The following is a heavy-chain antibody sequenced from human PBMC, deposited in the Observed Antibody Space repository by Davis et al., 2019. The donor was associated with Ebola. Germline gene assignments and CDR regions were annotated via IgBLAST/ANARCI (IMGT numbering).Heavy chain of an antibody. CDR2: IKEDGSAK. CDR1: GFTFDDYA. CDR3: ARDVGGALDY. J-gene: IGHJ4*02. D-gene: IGHD1-26*01. Sequence: PGGSLRLSCAASGFTFDDYAMHWVRQAPGKGLEWVANIKEDGSAKNYVDSVRGRFTISRDNADNSFYLQMNSLRVEDASLYYCARDVGGALDYWGQGTLVTVSS. V-gene: IGHV3-7*01.